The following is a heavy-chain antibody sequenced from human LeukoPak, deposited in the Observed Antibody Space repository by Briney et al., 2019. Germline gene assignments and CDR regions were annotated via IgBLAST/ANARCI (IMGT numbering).Heavy chain of an antibody. CDR3: ARDSYYYYYMDV. CDR2: IYSGGST. Sequence: PGGSLRLSCAASGFTVSSNYMSWVRQAPGKGLEWVSVIYSGGSTYYADSVKGRFTISRDNSKNTLYLQMNSLRAEDTAVYYCARDSYYYYYMDVWGKGTTVTISS. J-gene: IGHJ6*03. V-gene: IGHV3-66*01. CDR1: GFTVSSNY.